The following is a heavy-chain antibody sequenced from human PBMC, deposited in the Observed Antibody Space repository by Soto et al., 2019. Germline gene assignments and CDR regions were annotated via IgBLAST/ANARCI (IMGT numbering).Heavy chain of an antibody. CDR2: IYPGDSDT. V-gene: IGHV5-51*01. CDR1: GYSFTSYW. Sequence: GESLKISCKGSGYSFTSYWIGWVRQMPGKGLEWMGIIYPGDSDTRYSPSVQGQVTISADKSISPAYLQWTSLKASDTAMYSCARRYGDYWYFDLWGRGTLVTVSS. J-gene: IGHJ2*01. CDR3: ARRYGDYWYFDL. D-gene: IGHD4-17*01.